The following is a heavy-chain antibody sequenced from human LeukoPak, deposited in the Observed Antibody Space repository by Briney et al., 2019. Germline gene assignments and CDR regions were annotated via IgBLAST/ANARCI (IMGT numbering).Heavy chain of an antibody. CDR3: ARGGDVVVPAAWFDY. J-gene: IGHJ4*02. V-gene: IGHV3-11*01. D-gene: IGHD2-2*01. CDR2: ISSSGSTI. CDR1: GFTFSDYY. Sequence: GGSLRLSCAASGFTFSDYYMSWIRQAPGKGLEGGSYISSSGSTIYYADSVKGRFTISRDNAKNSLYLQMNSLRAEDTAVYYCARGGDVVVPAAWFDYWGQGTLVTVSS.